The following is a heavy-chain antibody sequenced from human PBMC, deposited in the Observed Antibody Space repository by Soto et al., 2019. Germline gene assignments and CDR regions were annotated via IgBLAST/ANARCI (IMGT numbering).Heavy chain of an antibody. J-gene: IGHJ6*02. CDR3: ARDGPYSGSSIYYYYGMDV. Sequence: GASVKVSCNASGYTFTSYGISLVRQAPGQGLEWMGWISAYNGNTNYAQKLQGRVTMTTDTSTSTAYMELRSLRSDDTAVYYCARDGPYSGSSIYYYYGMDVWGRGTTVTVSS. D-gene: IGHD1-26*01. CDR2: ISAYNGNT. V-gene: IGHV1-18*01. CDR1: GYTFTSYG.